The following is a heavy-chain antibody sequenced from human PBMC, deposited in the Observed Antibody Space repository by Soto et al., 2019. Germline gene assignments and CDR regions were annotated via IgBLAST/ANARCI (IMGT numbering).Heavy chain of an antibody. J-gene: IGHJ4*02. D-gene: IGHD3-10*01. Sequence: SETLSLTCAVYGGSFSGYYWSWIRQPPGKGLEWIGEINHMGSTNYNPSLKGRVTISVDTSKNQFSLKMSSVTAADTAVYYCARGGITMVRGDFDYWGEGTLVTAPQ. CDR1: GGSFSGYY. CDR2: INHMGST. CDR3: ARGGITMVRGDFDY. V-gene: IGHV4-34*01.